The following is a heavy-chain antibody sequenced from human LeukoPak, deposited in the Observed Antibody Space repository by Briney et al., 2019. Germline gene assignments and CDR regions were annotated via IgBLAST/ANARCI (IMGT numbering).Heavy chain of an antibody. J-gene: IGHJ4*02. Sequence: TGGSLRLSCGASGFTFSNHWMTWVRQAPGKGLEWVAQIEPDGTERYYVDSLEGRFTISRDNAKNSLFLQMNSLRAEDTAVYYCASSYVKTFDYWGQGTLVTVSS. CDR3: ASSYVKTFDY. CDR2: IEPDGTER. V-gene: IGHV3-7*01. CDR1: GFTFSNHW. D-gene: IGHD3-10*02.